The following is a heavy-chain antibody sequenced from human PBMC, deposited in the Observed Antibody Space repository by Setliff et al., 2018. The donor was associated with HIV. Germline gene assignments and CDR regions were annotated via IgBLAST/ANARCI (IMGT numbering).Heavy chain of an antibody. CDR2: VNNDGTDT. D-gene: IGHD3-10*01. Sequence: GSLRLSCVASGFTFNSYWMYWVRQAPGKGLVCVSRVNNDGTDTIYADSVKGRFTISRDNAKNTLYLQMNSLRVEDTAVFYCARGVRGVVNGMDVWGQGTTVTVSS. J-gene: IGHJ6*02. CDR1: GFTFNSYW. V-gene: IGHV3-74*01. CDR3: ARGVRGVVNGMDV.